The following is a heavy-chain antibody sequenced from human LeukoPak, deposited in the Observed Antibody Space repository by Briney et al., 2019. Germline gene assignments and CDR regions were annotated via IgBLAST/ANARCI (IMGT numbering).Heavy chain of an antibody. CDR2: IYYSGST. CDR3: ARGANYGFSAFDI. V-gene: IGHV4-59*01. J-gene: IGHJ3*02. D-gene: IGHD3-10*01. Sequence: SETLSLTWTVSGGFISSYYWSWIRQPPGKGLEWIGYIYYSGSTNYNPSLKSRVTISVDTSKNQFSLKLSSVTAADTAVYYCARGANYGFSAFDIWGQGTMVTVSS. CDR1: GGFISSYY.